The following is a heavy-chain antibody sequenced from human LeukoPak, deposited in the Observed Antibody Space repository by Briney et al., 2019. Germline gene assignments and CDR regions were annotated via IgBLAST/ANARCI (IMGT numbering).Heavy chain of an antibody. J-gene: IGHJ4*02. CDR3: ARESKDIVVVPAATNLDY. CDR1: GYTFTGYY. CDR2: INPNSGCT. V-gene: IGHV1-2*02. D-gene: IGHD2-2*01. Sequence: GASVKVSCKASGYTFTGYYMHWVRQAPGQGLEWMGWINPNSGCTNYAQKFQGRVTMTRDTSISTAYMELSRLRSDDTAVYYCARESKDIVVVPAATNLDYWGQGTLVTVSS.